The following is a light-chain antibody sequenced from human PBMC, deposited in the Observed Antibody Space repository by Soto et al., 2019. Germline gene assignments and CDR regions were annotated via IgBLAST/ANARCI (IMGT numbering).Light chain of an antibody. CDR1: QSISSY. CDR3: QQYGSSGT. V-gene: IGKV1-39*01. CDR2: AAS. J-gene: IGKJ1*01. Sequence: QMTQSPSSLLASVGDRVPITGRAKQSISSYLNWYQQKPGKAPKLLIYAASILQSGVPSRCSGSGSGTDFTLTISSLQPEDFAVYCCQQYGSSGTFGQGTKVDI.